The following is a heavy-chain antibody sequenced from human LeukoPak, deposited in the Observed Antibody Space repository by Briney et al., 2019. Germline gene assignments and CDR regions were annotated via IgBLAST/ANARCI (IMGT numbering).Heavy chain of an antibody. Sequence: ASVKVSCKASGYTFTGYYMHWVRQAPGQGLEWMGWINPNSGGTNYAQKLQGRVTMTTDTSTSTAYMELRSLRSDDTAVYYCARVVATIGDYYYYYYMDVWGKGTTVTVSS. V-gene: IGHV1-2*02. CDR3: ARVVATIGDYYYYYYMDV. D-gene: IGHD5-12*01. CDR1: GYTFTGYY. CDR2: INPNSGGT. J-gene: IGHJ6*03.